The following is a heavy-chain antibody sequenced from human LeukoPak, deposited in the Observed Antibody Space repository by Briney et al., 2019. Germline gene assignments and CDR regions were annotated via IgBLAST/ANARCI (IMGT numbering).Heavy chain of an antibody. CDR1: GYSISSGYY. D-gene: IGHD2-8*02. V-gene: IGHV4-38-2*02. CDR2: IYHSGST. CDR3: ARSLGFDTDFDY. Sequence: SETLSLTCTVSGYSISSGYYWGWIRQPPGQGLEWIGSIYHSGSTYYNPSLKSRVTISVDTSKNQFSLKLSSATAADTAVYYCARSLGFDTDFDYWGQGTPVTVS. J-gene: IGHJ4*02.